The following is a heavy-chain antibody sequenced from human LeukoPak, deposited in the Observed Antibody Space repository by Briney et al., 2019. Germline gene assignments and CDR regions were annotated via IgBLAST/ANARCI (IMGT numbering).Heavy chain of an antibody. CDR3: ARHGSSGVVITNFDY. D-gene: IGHD3-3*01. J-gene: IGHJ4*02. V-gene: IGHV4-39*01. Sequence: SETLSLTCSVSGGSISSSDYYWGRIRQPPGKALEWIGTMFYSGITYYSPSLKSRVTISVDTSKNQFSLKLSSVTAADTAVYFCARHGSSGVVITNFDYWGQGTLVTVSS. CDR2: MFYSGIT. CDR1: GGSISSSDYY.